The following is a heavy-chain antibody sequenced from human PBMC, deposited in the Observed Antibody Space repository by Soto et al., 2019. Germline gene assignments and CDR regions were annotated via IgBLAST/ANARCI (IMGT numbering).Heavy chain of an antibody. CDR1: GGTFSSYT. CDR3: ARRRDGYNGDDY. V-gene: IGHV1-69*02. J-gene: IGHJ4*02. CDR2: IIPILGIA. D-gene: IGHD5-12*01. Sequence: QVQLVQSGAEVKKPGSSVKVSCKASGGTFSSYTISWVRQAPGQGLEWMGRIIPILGIANYAQKFKGRVTITADKSTSTAYMELSSLRSEDTAVYYCARRRDGYNGDDYWGQGTLVTVSS.